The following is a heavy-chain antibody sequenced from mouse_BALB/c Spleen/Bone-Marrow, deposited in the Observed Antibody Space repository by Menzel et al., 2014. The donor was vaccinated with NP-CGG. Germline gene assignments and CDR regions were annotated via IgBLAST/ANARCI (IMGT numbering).Heavy chain of an antibody. D-gene: IGHD2-13*01. CDR1: GFDFSRYW. CDR3: GLLGDYGYQDV. V-gene: IGHV4-1*02. Sequence: DVKLQESGGGLVQPGGSLKLSCVASGFDFSRYWMSWVRQAPGKGLEWIGEINPDSSTINYTPSLKDKFIISRDNAKNTLYLQMSKVRAEDTAVYYCGLLGDYGYQDVCGAGTTVTIST. J-gene: IGHJ1*01. CDR2: INPDSSTI.